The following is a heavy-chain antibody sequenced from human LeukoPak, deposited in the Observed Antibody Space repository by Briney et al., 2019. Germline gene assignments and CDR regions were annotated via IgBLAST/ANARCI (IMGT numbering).Heavy chain of an antibody. CDR2: INPNSGGT. CDR1: GYTFTGYY. Sequence: LAASVKVSCKASGYTFTGYYMHWVRQAPGQGLEWMGWINPNSGGTNYAQKLQGRVTMTTDTSTSTAYMELRSLRSDDTAVYYCARLVYQLLESLYYNWFDPWGQGTLVTVSS. V-gene: IGHV1-2*03. J-gene: IGHJ5*02. D-gene: IGHD2-2*01. CDR3: ARLVYQLLESLYYNWFDP.